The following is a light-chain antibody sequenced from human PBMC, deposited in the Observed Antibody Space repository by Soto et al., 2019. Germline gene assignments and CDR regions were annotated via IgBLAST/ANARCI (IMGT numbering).Light chain of an antibody. CDR1: QSFRGL. J-gene: IGKJ5*01. Sequence: EVVLTQSPVNLSLSTGERATLSCRASQSFRGLLAWYQQKPGQAPRLLIYDACNRATGITPRFSGSGSGTDFTLTISRLEPEDFAVYYCQQYGSSPITFGPGTRLDIK. CDR2: DAC. CDR3: QQYGSSPIT. V-gene: IGKV3-20*01.